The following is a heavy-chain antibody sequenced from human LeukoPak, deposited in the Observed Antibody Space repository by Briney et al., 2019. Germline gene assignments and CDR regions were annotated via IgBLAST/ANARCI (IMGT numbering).Heavy chain of an antibody. CDR3: AGGDHYDSSGYWVPFDY. J-gene: IGHJ4*02. CDR1: GGTFSSYA. Sequence: ASVKVSCKASGGTFSSYAISWVRQAPGQGLEWMGGIIPIFGTANYAQKFQGRVTITTDESTSTAYMELSSPRSEDTAVYYCAGGDHYDSSGYWVPFDYWGQGTLVTVSS. CDR2: IIPIFGTA. V-gene: IGHV1-69*05. D-gene: IGHD3-22*01.